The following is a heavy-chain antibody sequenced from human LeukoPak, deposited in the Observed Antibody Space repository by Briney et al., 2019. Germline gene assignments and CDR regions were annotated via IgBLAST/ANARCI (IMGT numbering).Heavy chain of an antibody. CDR1: GGSISSSSYY. CDR3: ATTTSWETPFGY. D-gene: IGHD1-26*01. V-gene: IGHV4-39*07. CDR2: INHSGST. J-gene: IGHJ4*02. Sequence: PSETLSLTCTVSGGSISSSSYYWGWIRQPPGKGLEWIGEINHSGSTNYNPSLKSRVTISVDTSKNQFSLKLSSVTAADTAVYYCATTTSWETPFGYWGQGTLVTVSS.